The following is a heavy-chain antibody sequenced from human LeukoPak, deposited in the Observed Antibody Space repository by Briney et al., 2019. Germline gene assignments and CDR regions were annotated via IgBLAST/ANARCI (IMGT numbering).Heavy chain of an antibody. D-gene: IGHD5-18*01. Sequence: EASVTVSCKASGYTFTSHGISWVRQAPGQGLEWMGWVSTYNGNTNYVPKYQGRVTMTTDTSTSTAYMELRSLRSDDTAVYSCAREVDTATDQINDYWSQGTLVTASS. J-gene: IGHJ4*02. CDR2: VSTYNGNT. CDR1: GYTFTSHG. CDR3: AREVDTATDQINDY. V-gene: IGHV1-18*04.